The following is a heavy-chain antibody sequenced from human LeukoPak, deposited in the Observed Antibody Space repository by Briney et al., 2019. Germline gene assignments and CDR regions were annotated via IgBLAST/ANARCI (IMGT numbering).Heavy chain of an antibody. V-gene: IGHV3-33*06. CDR1: QFTFRHFG. CDR2: IYSDATNQ. D-gene: IGHD4-11*01. Sequence: QPGKSLTLSCVASQFTFRHFGMHWVRQAPGKGLEWVAIIYSDATNQYYADSVKGRFTISRDNSRNTVYLQMNSLRAEDTAVYFCAKDAQRGFDYSNSLESWGQGTLVTVSS. CDR3: AKDAQRGFDYSNSLES. J-gene: IGHJ4*02.